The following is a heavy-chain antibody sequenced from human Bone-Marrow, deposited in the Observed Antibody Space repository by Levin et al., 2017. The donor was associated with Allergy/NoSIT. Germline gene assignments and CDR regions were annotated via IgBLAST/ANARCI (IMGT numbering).Heavy chain of an antibody. D-gene: IGHD6-6*01. Sequence: PSETLSLTCAASGFTFSNYAMSWVRQAPGKGLEWVSAISGSGANTYYADSVKGRFTISRDSSKNTLYLQMDSLRVADTAVYYCATRSAHIAASLDNYYYGLDVWGQGTTVTVSS. CDR1: GFTFSNYA. V-gene: IGHV3-23*01. J-gene: IGHJ6*02. CDR3: ATRSAHIAASLDNYYYGLDV. CDR2: ISGSGANT.